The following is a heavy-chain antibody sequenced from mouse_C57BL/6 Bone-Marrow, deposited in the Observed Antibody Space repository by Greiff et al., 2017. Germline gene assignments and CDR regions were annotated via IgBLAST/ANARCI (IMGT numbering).Heavy chain of an antibody. CDR3: ARDYYGSRDY. CDR1: GYTFTDYY. J-gene: IGHJ2*01. Sequence: EVQLQESGPVLVKPGASVKMSCKASGYTFTDYYMNWVKQSHGKSLEWIGVINPYNGGTSYNQKFKGKATLTVDKSSSTAYMELNSLTSEDSAVYYCARDYYGSRDYWGQGTTLTVSS. CDR2: INPYNGGT. V-gene: IGHV1-19*01. D-gene: IGHD1-1*01.